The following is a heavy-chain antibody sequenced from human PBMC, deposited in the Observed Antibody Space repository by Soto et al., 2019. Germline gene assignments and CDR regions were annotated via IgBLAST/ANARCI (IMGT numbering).Heavy chain of an antibody. CDR1: GYTFTRYG. V-gene: IGHV1-18*01. CDR2: INTYNVNT. CDR3: AMVDVYVTPSPQDV. J-gene: IGHJ6*02. Sequence: QVQLVQSGAEVKNPGASVKVSCKASGYTFTRYGIGWARQAPGQGLEWMGWINTYNVNTNYAQNVQGRVTLTTDTXXSTAYMELRSLRSNDTAIYYCAMVDVYVTPSPQDVWGQGTTVIVSS. D-gene: IGHD3-16*01.